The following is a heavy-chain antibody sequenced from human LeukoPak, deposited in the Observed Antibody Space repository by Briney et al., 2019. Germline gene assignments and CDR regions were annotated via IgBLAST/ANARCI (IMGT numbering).Heavy chain of an antibody. V-gene: IGHV4-34*01. J-gene: IGHJ4*02. CDR3: ARGRTWLFYYFDY. Sequence: SETLSLTCAVYGGSFSGYYWSWIRQPPGKGLEWIGEINHSGSTNYNPSLKSRVTIPVDTSKNQFSLKLSSVTAADTAVYYCARGRTWLFYYFDYWGQGTLVTVSS. D-gene: IGHD3-22*01. CDR2: INHSGST. CDR1: GGSFSGYY.